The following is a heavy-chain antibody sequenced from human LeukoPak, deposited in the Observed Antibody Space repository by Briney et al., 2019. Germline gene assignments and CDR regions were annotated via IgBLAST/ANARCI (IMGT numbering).Heavy chain of an antibody. CDR3: ARDPYDEYPSWYFDL. J-gene: IGHJ2*01. CDR2: IYTSGST. V-gene: IGHV4-4*07. Sequence: SETLSLTCTVYGGSISSYYWSWIRQPAGKGLEWIGGIYTSGSTNYNPSLKSRVTMSVDTSKNQFSLKLSSVTAADTAVYYCARDPYDEYPSWYFDLWGRGTLVTVSS. CDR1: GGSISSYY. D-gene: IGHD3-16*01.